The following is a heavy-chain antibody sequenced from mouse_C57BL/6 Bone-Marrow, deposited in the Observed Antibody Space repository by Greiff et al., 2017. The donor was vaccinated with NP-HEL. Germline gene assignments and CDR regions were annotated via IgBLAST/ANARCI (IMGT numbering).Heavy chain of an antibody. D-gene: IGHD2-4*01. J-gene: IGHJ3*01. CDR3: ARGEDYGEFAY. CDR1: GYTFTDYY. CDR2: INPYNGGA. Sequence: VQLQQSGPVLVKPGASVKMSCKASGYTFTDYYMNWVKQSHGKSLEWIGVINPYNGGASYNQKFKGKATLTVDKSSSTAYMELNSLTSEDSAVYYCARGEDYGEFAYWGQGTLVTVSA. V-gene: IGHV1-19*01.